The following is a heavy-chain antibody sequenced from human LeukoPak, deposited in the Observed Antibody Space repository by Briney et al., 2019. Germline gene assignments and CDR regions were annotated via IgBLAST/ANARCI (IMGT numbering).Heavy chain of an antibody. CDR2: INHSGGT. D-gene: IGHD3-10*01. J-gene: IGHJ6*03. Sequence: SETLSLTCAVYGGSFSGYYWSWIRHPPGKGLEWIGEINHSGGTNYNPSLKSRVTISVDTSKNQFSLKLSSVTAADTAVYYCARASRFMGYYMDVWGKGTTVTVSS. V-gene: IGHV4-34*01. CDR3: ARASRFMGYYMDV. CDR1: GGSFSGYY.